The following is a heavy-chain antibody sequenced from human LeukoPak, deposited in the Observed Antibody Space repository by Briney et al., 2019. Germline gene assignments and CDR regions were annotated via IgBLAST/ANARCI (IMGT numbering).Heavy chain of an antibody. D-gene: IGHD3-10*01. V-gene: IGHV3-74*01. Sequence: GGSLRLSCAASGFTFSSYWMHWVRQAPGKGLVWVSRINSDGSNTRYADSVKGRFTISRDNAKNTLYLQVNSLRAEDTAVYYCAREQPPQRGSGSYPNWFDPWGQGTLVTVSS. CDR2: INSDGSNT. CDR1: GFTFSSYW. J-gene: IGHJ5*02. CDR3: AREQPPQRGSGSYPNWFDP.